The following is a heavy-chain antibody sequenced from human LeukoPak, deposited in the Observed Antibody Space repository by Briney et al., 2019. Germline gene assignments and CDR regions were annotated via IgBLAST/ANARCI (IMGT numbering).Heavy chain of an antibody. CDR2: ISGSGGST. V-gene: IGHV3-23*01. CDR1: GFTFSSYA. D-gene: IGHD6-19*01. J-gene: IGHJ4*02. Sequence: GGSLRLSCAASGFTFSSYAMSWVRQAPGKGLEWVSAISGSGGSTYYADSVKGRFTISRDNSKNTLYLQMSSLRAEDTAVYYCAKNVPGGRSGWYYFDYWGQGTLVTVSS. CDR3: AKNVPGGRSGWYYFDY.